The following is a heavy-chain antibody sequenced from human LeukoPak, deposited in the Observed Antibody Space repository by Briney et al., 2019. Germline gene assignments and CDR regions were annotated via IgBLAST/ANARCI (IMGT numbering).Heavy chain of an antibody. V-gene: IGHV5-51*01. CDR2: IYPGDSDT. Sequence: GESLKISCKGSGYSSTSNWIGWVRQMPGKGLDWMGIIYPGDSDTRYSPSFQGKVTISADKSISTAYLQWSSRKASDTAIYYCARLQDYCSGGKRGYYYYMDVWGKGTTVTVSS. J-gene: IGHJ6*03. CDR1: GYSSTSNW. CDR3: ARLQDYCSGGKRGYYYYMDV. D-gene: IGHD2-15*01.